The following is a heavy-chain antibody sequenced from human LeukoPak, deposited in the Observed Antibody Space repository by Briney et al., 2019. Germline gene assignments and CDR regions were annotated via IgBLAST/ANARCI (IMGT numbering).Heavy chain of an antibody. CDR1: GGSISSYY. D-gene: IGHD6-19*01. J-gene: IGHJ4*02. V-gene: IGHV4-59*08. CDR2: IYYSGST. Sequence: SETLSLTCTVSGGSISSYYWNWIRQPPGKGLEWIGYIYYSGSTNYDPSLKSRLTISVDTSKNQFSLRLSSVTAADTAVYYCARRTAVAGTFDSWGQGTLVTVSS. CDR3: ARRTAVAGTFDS.